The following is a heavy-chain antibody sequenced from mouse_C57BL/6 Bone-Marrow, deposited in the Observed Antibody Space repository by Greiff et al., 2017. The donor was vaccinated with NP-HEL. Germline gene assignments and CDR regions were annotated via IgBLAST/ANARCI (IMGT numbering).Heavy chain of an antibody. CDR1: GYTFTSYW. Sequence: VQLQQPGAELVKPGASVKLSCKASGYTFTSYWMHWVKQRPGQGLEWIGMIHPNSGSTNYNEKFKSKAKLTVDKSSSTAYMQLSSLTSEYSAVYYCARSAYYYGGSSFWGQGTTLTVSS. CDR3: ARSAYYYGGSSF. V-gene: IGHV1-64*01. D-gene: IGHD1-1*01. CDR2: IHPNSGST. J-gene: IGHJ2*01.